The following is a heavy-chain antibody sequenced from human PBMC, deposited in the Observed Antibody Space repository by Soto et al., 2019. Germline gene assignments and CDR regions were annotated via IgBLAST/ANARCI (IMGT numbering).Heavy chain of an antibody. D-gene: IGHD5-12*01. CDR1: GFTFSDYY. CDR3: ARLLNAATITYYFDY. V-gene: IGHV3-11*01. J-gene: IGHJ4*02. Sequence: GGSLRLSCAASGFTFSDYYMSWIRQAPGEGLEWVSYISSSGSTIYYADSVKGRFTISRDNAKNSLYLQMNSLRAEDTAGYYCARLLNAATITYYFDYWGQGTLVTVSS. CDR2: ISSSGSTI.